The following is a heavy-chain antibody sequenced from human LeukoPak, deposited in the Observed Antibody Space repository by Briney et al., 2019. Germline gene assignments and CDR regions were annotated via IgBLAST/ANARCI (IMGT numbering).Heavy chain of an antibody. CDR3: ARDLRQQLVNNWFDP. D-gene: IGHD6-13*01. Sequence: PSETLSLTCTVSGGSINRYYWNWIRQPPGKGLEWIGYIYYSGSTNYNPSLKSRVTISIDMSKNQFSLKLYSVTAADTAVYYCARDLRQQLVNNWFDPWGQGTLVTVSS. CDR2: IYYSGST. CDR1: GGSINRYY. J-gene: IGHJ5*02. V-gene: IGHV4-59*01.